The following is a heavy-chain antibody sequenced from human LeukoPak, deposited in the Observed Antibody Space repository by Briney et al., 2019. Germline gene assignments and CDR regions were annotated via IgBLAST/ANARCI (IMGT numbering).Heavy chain of an antibody. Sequence: ASVKVSCKASGGTFSKYTISWVRQRPGQGLEWMGGIIPIFGTANYAQKFQGRVTITADESTSTAYMELSSLRSEDTAVYYCARDVVPAAYYFDYWGQGTLVTVSS. D-gene: IGHD2-2*01. CDR1: GGTFSKYT. CDR3: ARDVVPAAYYFDY. CDR2: IIPIFGTA. J-gene: IGHJ4*02. V-gene: IGHV1-69*13.